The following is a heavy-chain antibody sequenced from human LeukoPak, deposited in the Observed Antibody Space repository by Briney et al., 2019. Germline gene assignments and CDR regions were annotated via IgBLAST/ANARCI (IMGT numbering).Heavy chain of an antibody. J-gene: IGHJ4*02. CDR2: IKSKTDGSTT. D-gene: IGHD4-17*01. CDR3: TTVSYRRNDYGDYFGY. CDR1: GFTFSNAW. V-gene: IGHV3-15*01. Sequence: KPGGSLRLSCAASGFTFSNAWMSWVRQAPGKGLEWVGRIKSKTDGSTTDYAAPVKGRFTISRDDSKNTLYLQMNSLKTEDTAVYYCTTVSYRRNDYGDYFGYWGQGTLVTVSS.